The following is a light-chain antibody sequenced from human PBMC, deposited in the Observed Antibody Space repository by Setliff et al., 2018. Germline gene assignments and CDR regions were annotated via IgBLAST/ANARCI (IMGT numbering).Light chain of an antibody. V-gene: IGKV1-9*01. CDR2: FAS. J-gene: IGKJ4*01. Sequence: DIQLTQSPSSLSASVGDRVTITCRASQDMSSYLAWYQQKPGKAPKLLIYFASTLQSGVPSRFSGSGSGTEFTLTINSLQPEDFATYYCQQLNSYPALTFGGGTKVDIK. CDR3: QQLNSYPALT. CDR1: QDMSSY.